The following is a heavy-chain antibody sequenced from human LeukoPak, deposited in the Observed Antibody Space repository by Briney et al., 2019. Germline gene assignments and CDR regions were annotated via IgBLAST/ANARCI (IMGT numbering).Heavy chain of an antibody. J-gene: IGHJ4*02. Sequence: PGRSLRLSCAASGFTFDDYAMHWVRQAPGKGLEWVSGIRWNGGGIAYADSVKDRFTISRDNAKNSLYLQMNSLRPDDTALYYCANGDDSSGFYYSWTYWGQGTLVTVSS. CDR3: ANGDDSSGFYYSWTY. CDR2: IRWNGGGI. V-gene: IGHV3-9*01. CDR1: GFTFDDYA. D-gene: IGHD3-22*01.